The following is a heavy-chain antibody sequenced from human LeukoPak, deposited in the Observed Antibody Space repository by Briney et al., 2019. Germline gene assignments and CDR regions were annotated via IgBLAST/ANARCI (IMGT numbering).Heavy chain of an antibody. V-gene: IGHV3-7*01. CDR2: IKQDGSEK. J-gene: IGHJ6*03. D-gene: IGHD6-19*01. CDR3: ARAEGWLSGPRYMDV. CDR1: GFTFSRYW. Sequence: GGSLRLSCVASGFTFSRYWMSWVRQAPGKGLEWVANIKQDGSEKYYVDSVKGRFTISRDNAKNSLYLQMNSLRAEDTAVYYCARAEGWLSGPRYMDVWGKGTTVTVSS.